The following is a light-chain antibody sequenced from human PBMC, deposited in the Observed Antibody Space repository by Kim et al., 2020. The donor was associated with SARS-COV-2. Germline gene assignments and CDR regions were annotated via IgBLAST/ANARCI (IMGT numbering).Light chain of an antibody. CDR1: SSDVGGYNY. Sequence: QSALTQPASVSGSPGQSITISCTGTSSDVGGYNYVSWYQQHPGRAPKIIIYDVSNRPSGVSSRFSGSKSGNTASLTVSGLQAEDEADYYCSSYTSSNTLAFGGGTQLTVL. CDR3: SSYTSSNTLA. J-gene: IGLJ3*02. V-gene: IGLV2-14*03. CDR2: DVS.